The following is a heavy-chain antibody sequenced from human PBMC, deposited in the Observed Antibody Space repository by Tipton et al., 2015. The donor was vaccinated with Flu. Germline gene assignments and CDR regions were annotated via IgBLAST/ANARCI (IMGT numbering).Heavy chain of an antibody. D-gene: IGHD2-2*01. Sequence: TLSLTCNVSGGSISGSTYYWNWIRQLPGKGLEWIGSVYYDGNTYYNPSLKSRVTISADTSKSQLSLKVNSVTAADTAVYFCARAMGYCSTISCSEAFDIWGQGTMVTVSS. CDR3: ARAMGYCSTISCSEAFDI. V-gene: IGHV4-39*07. CDR2: VYYDGNT. CDR1: GGSISGSTYY. J-gene: IGHJ3*02.